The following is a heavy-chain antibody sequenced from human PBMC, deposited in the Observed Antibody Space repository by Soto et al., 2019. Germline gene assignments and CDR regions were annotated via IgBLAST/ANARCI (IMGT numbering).Heavy chain of an antibody. D-gene: IGHD3-3*01. J-gene: IGHJ6*03. CDR2: IRSKAYGGTT. Sequence: GGSLRLSCTASGFTFGDYAMSWFRQAPGKGLEWVGFIRSKAYGGTTEYAASVKGRFTISRDDSKSIAYLQMNSLKTEDTAVYYCTRTRLRFTYDYYYMDVWGKGTTVTVSS. CDR3: TRTRLRFTYDYYYMDV. V-gene: IGHV3-49*03. CDR1: GFTFGDYA.